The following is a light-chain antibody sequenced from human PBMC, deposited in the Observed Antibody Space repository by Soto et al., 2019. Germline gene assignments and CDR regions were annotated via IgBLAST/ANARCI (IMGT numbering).Light chain of an antibody. CDR1: QSVGSNY. CDR3: QQYDISWT. V-gene: IGKV3-20*01. CDR2: GAS. Sequence: EVVFTQSPGTLSLSPGERATLSCRASQSVGSNYLAWYQQKPGQAPRLLMYGASSRATGIPDRFSGSGSGTDFTLTIIRLEPEDFAVYYCQQYDISWTFGQGTKVEIK. J-gene: IGKJ1*01.